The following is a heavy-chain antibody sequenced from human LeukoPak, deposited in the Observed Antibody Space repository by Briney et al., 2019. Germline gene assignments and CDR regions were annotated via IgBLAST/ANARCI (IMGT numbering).Heavy chain of an antibody. V-gene: IGHV1-46*01. J-gene: IGHJ5*02. CDR2: ISPSGGST. Sequence: ASVKVSCKAFSNYDIHWVRQAPGQGPEWMGVISPSGGSTTYAQKFQGRVTLTRDMSTSTDYLELSSLRSEDTAVYYCARDNSVRDEAWWFNPWGQGTLVTVSS. D-gene: IGHD5-24*01. CDR3: ARDNSVRDEAWWFNP. CDR1: FSNYD.